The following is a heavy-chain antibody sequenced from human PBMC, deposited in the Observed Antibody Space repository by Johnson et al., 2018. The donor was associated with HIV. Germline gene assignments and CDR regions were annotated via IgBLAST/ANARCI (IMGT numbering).Heavy chain of an antibody. CDR2: IYSGGST. CDR3: ARASNSGYDQAFDI. J-gene: IGHJ3*02. CDR1: GFTVSSNY. Sequence: VQLVESGGVVVQSGGSLRLSCAASGFTVSSNYMSWVRQAPGKGMEWISVIYSGGSTYYADSVTGRFTISRDNSKNTLYLQMNSLRAEDTAVYYCARASNSGYDQAFDIWGKGTMVTVSS. D-gene: IGHD5-12*01. V-gene: IGHV3-53*01.